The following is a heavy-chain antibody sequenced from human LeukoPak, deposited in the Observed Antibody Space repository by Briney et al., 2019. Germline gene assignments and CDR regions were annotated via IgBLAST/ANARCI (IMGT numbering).Heavy chain of an antibody. D-gene: IGHD3/OR15-3a*01. V-gene: IGHV1-8*03. CDR2: MNPNSGNT. J-gene: IGHJ3*02. CDR3: ARGGLVDAFDI. Sequence: GASVKVSCKASGGTFSSYAISWVRQATGQGLEWMGWMNPNSGNTGYAQKFQGRVTITRNTSISTAYMELSSLRSEDTAVYYCARGGLVDAFDIWGQGTMVTVSS. CDR1: GGTFSSYA.